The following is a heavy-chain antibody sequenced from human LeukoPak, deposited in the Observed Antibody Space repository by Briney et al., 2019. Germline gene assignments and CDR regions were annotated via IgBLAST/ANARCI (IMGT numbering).Heavy chain of an antibody. D-gene: IGHD5-24*01. CDR3: ARAAGLQLVPDY. CDR1: GFTFSSYE. CDR2: ISSSGSTI. J-gene: IGHJ4*02. Sequence: PGGSLRLSCAASGFTFSSYEMNWVRQAPGKGLEWVSYISSSGSTIYYADSVKGRFTISRDNAKNSLYLQMNSLRDEDTAVYYCARAAGLQLVPDYWGQGTLVTVSS. V-gene: IGHV3-48*03.